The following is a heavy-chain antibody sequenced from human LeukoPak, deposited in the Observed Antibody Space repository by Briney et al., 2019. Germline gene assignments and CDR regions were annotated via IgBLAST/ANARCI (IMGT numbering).Heavy chain of an antibody. J-gene: IGHJ3*02. Sequence: ASVKVSCKASGYTFTSYGISWVRQAPGQGLEWMGWISAYNGNTNYAQKLQGRVTMTTDTSTSTAYMELRSLRSDDTAVYYCARDSSNWAFDAFDSWGQGTMVTVSS. CDR2: ISAYNGNT. D-gene: IGHD3-16*01. CDR3: ARDSSNWAFDAFDS. CDR1: GYTFTSYG. V-gene: IGHV1-18*01.